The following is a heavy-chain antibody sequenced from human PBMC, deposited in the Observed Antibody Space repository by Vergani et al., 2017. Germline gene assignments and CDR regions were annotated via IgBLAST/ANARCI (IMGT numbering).Heavy chain of an antibody. V-gene: IGHV4-61*02. Sequence: QVQLQESGPGLVKPSQTLSLTCTVSGGSISSGSYYWSWSRQPAGKGLEWIGRIYTSGRTNYNPSLKSRVTISVDTSKNPFSLKLSSVTAADTAVYYCAREMGMVRGVIRDYYDYGMDVWGQXP. CDR2: IYTSGRT. J-gene: IGHJ6*02. D-gene: IGHD3-10*01. CDR3: AREMGMVRGVIRDYYDYGMDV. CDR1: GGSISSGSYY.